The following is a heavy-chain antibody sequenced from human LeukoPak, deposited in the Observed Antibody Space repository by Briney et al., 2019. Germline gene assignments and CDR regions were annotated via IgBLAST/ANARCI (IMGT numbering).Heavy chain of an antibody. V-gene: IGHV1-18*01. CDR3: ARVTQHYYGSGSYYNEFDP. Sequence: ASVKVSCKASGYTFTSYGISWVRQAPGQGLEWMGWISAYNGNTNYAQKLQGRVTMTTDTSTSTAYMELRSLRSDDTAVYYCARVTQHYYGSGSYYNEFDPWGQGTLVTVSS. CDR1: GYTFTSYG. D-gene: IGHD3-10*01. CDR2: ISAYNGNT. J-gene: IGHJ5*02.